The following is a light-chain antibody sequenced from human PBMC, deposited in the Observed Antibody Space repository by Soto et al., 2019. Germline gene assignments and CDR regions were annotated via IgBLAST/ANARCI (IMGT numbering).Light chain of an antibody. Sequence: QSALTQPASVSGSPGQSITISCTGTSSDVGGYNYVSWYQQHPGKAPKLMIYEVSNRPLGVSNRFSGSKSGNTASLTISGLQAEDEADYCCTSYTSSSTLDVFGTGTKVTVL. CDR2: EVS. V-gene: IGLV2-14*01. CDR3: TSYTSSSTLDV. J-gene: IGLJ1*01. CDR1: SSDVGGYNY.